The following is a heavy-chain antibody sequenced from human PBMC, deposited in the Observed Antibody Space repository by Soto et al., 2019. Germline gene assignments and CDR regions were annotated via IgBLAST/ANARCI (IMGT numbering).Heavy chain of an antibody. CDR2: IYYSGST. D-gene: IGHD3-9*01. CDR1: GGSISDYQ. CDR3: ARDSLLLRYFDWSPRTYYYYGMDV. J-gene: IGHJ6*02. Sequence: SETLFLTCSISGGSISDYQWNWIRQPPGKGLEWIGYIYYSGSTYYNPSLKSRVTISVDTSKNQFSLKLSSVTAADTAVYYCARDSLLLRYFDWSPRTYYYYGMDVWGQGTTVTVSS. V-gene: IGHV4-59*06.